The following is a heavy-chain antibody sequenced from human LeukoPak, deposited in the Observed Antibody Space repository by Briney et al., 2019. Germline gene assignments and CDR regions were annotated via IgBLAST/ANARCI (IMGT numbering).Heavy chain of an antibody. CDR1: GFTFSSYA. V-gene: IGHV3-30-3*01. Sequence: GRSLRLSCAASGFTFSSYAMHWVRQAPGEGLEWVAVISYDGSNKYYADSVKGRFTISRDNSKNTLYLQMNSLRAEDTAVYYCAREESWSFDYWGQGTLVTVSS. J-gene: IGHJ4*02. CDR2: ISYDGSNK. CDR3: AREESWSFDY. D-gene: IGHD6-13*01.